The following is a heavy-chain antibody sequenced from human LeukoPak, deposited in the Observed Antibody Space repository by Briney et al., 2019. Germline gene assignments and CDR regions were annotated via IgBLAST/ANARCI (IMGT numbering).Heavy chain of an antibody. D-gene: IGHD2-2*01. J-gene: IGHJ6*02. Sequence: GGSLRLSCAASGFTLSTYWMHWVRQAPGKGLEWVSVIYSGGSTYYADSVKGRFTISRDNSKNTLYLQMNSLRAEDTAVYYCARDTHKFSYVPAYYYYGMDVWGQGTTVTVSS. V-gene: IGHV3-66*01. CDR1: GFTLSTYW. CDR2: IYSGGST. CDR3: ARDTHKFSYVPAYYYYGMDV.